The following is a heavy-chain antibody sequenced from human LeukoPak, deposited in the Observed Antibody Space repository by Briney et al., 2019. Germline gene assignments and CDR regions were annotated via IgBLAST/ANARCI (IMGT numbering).Heavy chain of an antibody. D-gene: IGHD3-10*02. Sequence: GGSLRLSCAASGLTVSSNSMSWVRQAPGKGLEWVSYISSSGSTIYYADSVKGRFTISRDNAKNSLYLQMNSLRAEDTAVYYCAELGITMIGGVWGKGTTVTISS. V-gene: IGHV3-48*04. CDR1: GLTVSSNS. CDR2: ISSSGSTI. J-gene: IGHJ6*04. CDR3: AELGITMIGGV.